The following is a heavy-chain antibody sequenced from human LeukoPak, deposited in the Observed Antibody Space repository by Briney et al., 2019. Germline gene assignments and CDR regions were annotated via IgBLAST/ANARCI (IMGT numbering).Heavy chain of an antibody. CDR3: ARDPGTTQTLHDAFDI. J-gene: IGHJ3*02. Sequence: QAGGSLRLSCAASGFTFSSYGMHWVRQAPGKGLEWVAFIRYDGSNKYYADSVKGRFTISRDNSKNTLYLQMNSLRAEDTAVYYCARDPGTTQTLHDAFDIWGQGTMVTVSS. V-gene: IGHV3-30*02. CDR2: IRYDGSNK. D-gene: IGHD1-7*01. CDR1: GFTFSSYG.